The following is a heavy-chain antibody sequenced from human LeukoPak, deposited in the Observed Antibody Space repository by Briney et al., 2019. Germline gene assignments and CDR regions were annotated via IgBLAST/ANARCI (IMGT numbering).Heavy chain of an antibody. V-gene: IGHV1-69*01. CDR1: GGTFIRYA. CDR3: ARDVRHRYCSSTSCYRGWFDH. Sequence: ASVTVSCKGSGGTFIRYAISWVGQAPGQGGEWMGGIIPIFGTANYAQKFQGRVTITADPSTSTASMELSSLRSEDTAVYYCARDVRHRYCSSTSCYRGWFDHWGRGTLVTVSS. D-gene: IGHD2-2*01. CDR2: IIPIFGTA. J-gene: IGHJ5*02.